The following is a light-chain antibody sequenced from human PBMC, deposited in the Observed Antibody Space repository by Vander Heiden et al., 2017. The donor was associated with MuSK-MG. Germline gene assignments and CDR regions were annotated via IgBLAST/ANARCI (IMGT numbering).Light chain of an antibody. V-gene: IGLV1-44*01. CDR2: RDN. CDR3: EASDDSLNGLV. Sequence: QSVLTQPPSASGTPGQRVTISCSGHSSNIGTNKVNWYQQLPGTAPKLLIYRDNQRPSGVPDRFSGSKSGTSDSLTISGLQSEDEGDYYCEASDDSLNGLVFGGGTKLTVL. J-gene: IGLJ2*01. CDR1: SSNIGTNK.